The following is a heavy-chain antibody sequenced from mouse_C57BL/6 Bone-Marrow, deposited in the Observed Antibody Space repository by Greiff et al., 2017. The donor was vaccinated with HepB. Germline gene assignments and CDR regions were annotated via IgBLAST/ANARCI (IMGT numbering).Heavy chain of an antibody. CDR3: ARCLIYYDYDVPY. V-gene: IGHV1-7*01. Sequence: VQGVESGAELAKPGASVKLSCKASGYTFTSYWMHWVKQRPGQGLEWIGYINPSSGYTKYNQKFKDKATLTADKSSSTAYMQLSSLTYEDSAVYYCARCLIYYDYDVPYWGQGTLVTVSA. J-gene: IGHJ3*01. CDR1: GYTFTSYW. CDR2: INPSSGYT. D-gene: IGHD2-4*01.